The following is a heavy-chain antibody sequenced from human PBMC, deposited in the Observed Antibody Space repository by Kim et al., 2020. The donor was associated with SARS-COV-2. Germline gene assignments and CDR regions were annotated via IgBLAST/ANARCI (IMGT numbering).Heavy chain of an antibody. V-gene: IGHV1-18*01. Sequence: ASVKVSCKASGYTFTSYGISWVRQAPGQGLEWMGWISAYNGNTNYAQKLQGRVTMTTDTSTSTAYMELRSLRSDDTAVYYCARRDALLWFGEDWATAYYYGVDVWGQGTTVTVSS. D-gene: IGHD3-10*01. CDR2: ISAYNGNT. CDR3: ARRDALLWFGEDWATAYYYGVDV. CDR1: GYTFTSYG. J-gene: IGHJ6*02.